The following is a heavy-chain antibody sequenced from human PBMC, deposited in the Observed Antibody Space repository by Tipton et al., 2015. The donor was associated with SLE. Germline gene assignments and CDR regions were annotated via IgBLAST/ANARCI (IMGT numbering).Heavy chain of an antibody. V-gene: IGHV3-30-3*01. Sequence: SLRLSCAASGFTFSSYAMHWVRQAPGKGLEWVAVISYDGSNKYYADSVKGRFTISRDNSKNTLYLQMNSLRAEDTALYYCARVGTDSGYDDGYFQHWGQGTLVTVSS. J-gene: IGHJ1*01. CDR2: ISYDGSNK. CDR3: ARVGTDSGYDDGYFQH. CDR1: GFTFSSYA. D-gene: IGHD5-12*01.